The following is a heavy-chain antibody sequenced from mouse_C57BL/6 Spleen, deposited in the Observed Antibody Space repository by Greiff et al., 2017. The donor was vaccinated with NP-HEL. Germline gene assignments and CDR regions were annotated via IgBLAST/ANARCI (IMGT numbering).Heavy chain of an antibody. V-gene: IGHV1-42*01. D-gene: IGHD2-4*01. CDR3: ARSKVYDYAAWFAY. J-gene: IGHJ3*01. CDR1: GYSFTGYY. CDR2: INPSTGGT. Sequence: VQLQQSGPELVKPGASVKISCKAFGYSFTGYYMNWVKQSPEKSLEWIGEINPSTGGTTYNQKFKAKATLTVDKSSSTAYMQLKSLTSEDSAVYYCARSKVYDYAAWFAYWGQGTLVTVSA.